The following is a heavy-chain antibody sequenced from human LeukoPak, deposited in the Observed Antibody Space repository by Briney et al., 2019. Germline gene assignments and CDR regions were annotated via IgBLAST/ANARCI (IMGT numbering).Heavy chain of an antibody. CDR2: INSDGTRT. CDR1: GFTFSSYW. V-gene: IGHV3-74*01. CDR3: ARDGSGSYSHLYYYYMDV. Sequence: GGSLRLSCAASGFTFSSYWMHWVRQAPGKGLVWVSRINSDGTRTSYADSVKGRFTISRDNAKDTLYLQMNSLRADDTAVYYCARDGSGSYSHLYYYYMDVWGKGTTVTISS. D-gene: IGHD3-10*01. J-gene: IGHJ6*03.